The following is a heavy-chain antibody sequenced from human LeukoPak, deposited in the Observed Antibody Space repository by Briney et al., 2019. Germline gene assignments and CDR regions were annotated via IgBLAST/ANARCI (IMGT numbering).Heavy chain of an antibody. D-gene: IGHD6-13*01. CDR2: INPNSGGT. V-gene: IGHV1-2*02. CDR1: GYTFTGYY. CDR3: ARDRVNWYRGFSDY. Sequence: ASVKVSCKASGYTFTGYYMHWVRQAPGQGLEWMGWINPNSGGTNYAQKFQGRVTMTRDTSISTAYMELSRLRSDDTAVYYCARDRVNWYRGFSDYWGQGTLVTVSS. J-gene: IGHJ4*02.